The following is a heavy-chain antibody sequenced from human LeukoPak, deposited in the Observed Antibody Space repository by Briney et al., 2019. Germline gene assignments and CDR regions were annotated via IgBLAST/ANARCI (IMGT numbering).Heavy chain of an antibody. Sequence: GGSLRLSCAASGFTFSDDWMNWVRQAPGKGPEWVGHIKARRAGGTTGYAAPVGGRFTISRDDSRSILYLQMNNLKTEDTALYYSTRGHYGPWGLGTLVTVSS. V-gene: IGHV3-15*01. CDR1: GFTFSDDW. J-gene: IGHJ5*02. CDR2: IKARRAGGTT. D-gene: IGHD3-10*01. CDR3: TRGHYGP.